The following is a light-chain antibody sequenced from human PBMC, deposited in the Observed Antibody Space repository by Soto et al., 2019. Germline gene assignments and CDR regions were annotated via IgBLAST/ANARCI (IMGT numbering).Light chain of an antibody. CDR1: SSDVGGYNY. CDR3: SSYTSSSTYV. CDR2: EVV. V-gene: IGLV2-8*01. J-gene: IGLJ1*01. Sequence: QSALTQPPSASGSPGQSVAISCTGTSSDVGGYNYVSWYQQHPGKAPKLIIYEVVKRPSGVPDRFSGSKSGNTASLTVSGLQPEDEADYYCSSYTSSSTYVFGTGTKLTVL.